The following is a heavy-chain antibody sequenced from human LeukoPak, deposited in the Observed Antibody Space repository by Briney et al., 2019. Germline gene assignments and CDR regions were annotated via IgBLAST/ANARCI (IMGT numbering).Heavy chain of an antibody. J-gene: IGHJ6*02. CDR3: ARGLAGTTYYYGMDV. CDR2: IYYSENT. Sequence: PSDTLSLTCTVSGGSISSYYWSLIRQPPGTGLEWIGYIYYSENTNYNPSLKSRVTMSVDTSNNQFSLRLSSVTAADTAVYYCARGLAGTTYYYGMDVWGQGTTVTVSS. CDR1: GGSISSYY. D-gene: IGHD1-7*01. V-gene: IGHV4-59*12.